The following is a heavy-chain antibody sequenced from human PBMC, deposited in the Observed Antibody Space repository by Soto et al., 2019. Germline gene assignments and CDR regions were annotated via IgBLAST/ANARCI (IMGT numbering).Heavy chain of an antibody. Sequence: PSETLSLTCTVSGGSISSYYWSWIRQPPGKGLELIGYMYHSGSANYNPSLKSRVTISVDTSKNQFSLKLSSVTAADTTVYYCARAYSYGYGLYFDYWGQGTQVTVSS. CDR3: ARAYSYGYGLYFDY. D-gene: IGHD5-18*01. J-gene: IGHJ4*02. V-gene: IGHV4-59*08. CDR1: GGSISSYY. CDR2: MYHSGSA.